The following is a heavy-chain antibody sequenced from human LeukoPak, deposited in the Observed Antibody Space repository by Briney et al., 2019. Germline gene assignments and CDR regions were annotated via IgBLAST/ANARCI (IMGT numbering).Heavy chain of an antibody. CDR2: IWYDGSNK. V-gene: IGHV3-33*01. CDR1: GFTFSTYD. J-gene: IGHJ4*02. D-gene: IGHD4-11*01. CDR3: ARDDVSNYVGGWYYFDY. Sequence: GGSLRLSCAASGFTFSTYDMHWVRQAPGKGLEWVTVIWYDGSNKYYADSVKGRFTISRDNSKNTLYLQMNSLRAEDTAVYYCARDDVSNYVGGWYYFDYWGQGTLVTVSS.